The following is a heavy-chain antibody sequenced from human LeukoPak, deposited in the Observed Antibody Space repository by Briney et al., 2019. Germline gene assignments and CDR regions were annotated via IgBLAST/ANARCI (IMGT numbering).Heavy chain of an antibody. CDR1: GFTFSGSA. V-gene: IGHV3-73*01. Sequence: GGSLRLSCAASGFTFSGSAMHWVRQASGKGLEWVGRIRSKANSYATAYAASVKGRFTISRDDSKTTAYLQMNSLKTEDTAVYYCARDSKGYSGYDLGGGLDYWGQGTLVTVSS. CDR3: ARDSKGYSGYDLGGGLDY. CDR2: IRSKANSYAT. D-gene: IGHD5-12*01. J-gene: IGHJ4*02.